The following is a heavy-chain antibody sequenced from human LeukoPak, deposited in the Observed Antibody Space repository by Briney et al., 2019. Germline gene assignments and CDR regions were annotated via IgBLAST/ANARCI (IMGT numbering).Heavy chain of an antibody. D-gene: IGHD3-10*01. CDR3: ASHYYYASGSLGP. CDR1: GGSISSYY. V-gene: IGHV4-59*01. Sequence: SETLSLTCTVSGGSISSYYWSWIRQPPGKGLEWIGYIYYSGSTNYNPSLKSRVTISVDTSKNQFSLKLSSVTAADTAVYYCASHYYYASGSLGPWGQGTLVTVSS. CDR2: IYYSGST. J-gene: IGHJ5*02.